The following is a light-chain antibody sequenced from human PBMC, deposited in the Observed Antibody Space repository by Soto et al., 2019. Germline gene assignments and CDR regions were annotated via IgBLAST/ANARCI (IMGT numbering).Light chain of an antibody. CDR2: GPS. Sequence: VVLTQSPATLSVSPGERVTLSCRASQSVSSSLAWYPQRPGQAPRLLICGPSTRATGIPARFSGSGSGTEFTLTITSLQYEDSTVYYCQQHNNWSTFGQGTRLEIK. CDR3: QQHNNWST. J-gene: IGKJ5*01. CDR1: QSVSSS. V-gene: IGKV3-15*01.